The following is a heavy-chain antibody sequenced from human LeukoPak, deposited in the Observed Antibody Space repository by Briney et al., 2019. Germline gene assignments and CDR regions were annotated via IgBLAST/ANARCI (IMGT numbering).Heavy chain of an antibody. J-gene: IGHJ6*02. D-gene: IGHD3-10*01. V-gene: IGHV3-30*18. Sequence: PGVSLSLPCAASGFTFRIYGMLWVRQASGKARVWVAVISYDGSNKYYADSVKGRFTISRDNYKNTLYLQLTSLRAEDTDVYYCAKLLQPLGVVDVWGQGTTVTVSS. CDR2: ISYDGSNK. CDR1: GFTFRIYG. CDR3: AKLLQPLGVVDV.